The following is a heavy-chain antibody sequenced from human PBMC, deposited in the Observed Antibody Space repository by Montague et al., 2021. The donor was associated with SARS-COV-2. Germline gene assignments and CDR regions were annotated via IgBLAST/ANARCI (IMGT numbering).Heavy chain of an antibody. CDR2: IYWDDDK. CDR3: AHRRDFWYYDILTGYDSYYYYYGMDV. D-gene: IGHD3-9*01. J-gene: IGHJ6*02. Sequence: PALVKPTQTLTLTCTFSGFSLSTSGVGVGWIRQPPGKALEWLALIYWDDDKRYSPSLKSRLTITKDTSKNQVVLTMTNMDPVDTATYYCAHRRDFWYYDILTGYDSYYYYYGMDVWGQGTTVTVSS. CDR1: GFSLSTSGVG. V-gene: IGHV2-5*02.